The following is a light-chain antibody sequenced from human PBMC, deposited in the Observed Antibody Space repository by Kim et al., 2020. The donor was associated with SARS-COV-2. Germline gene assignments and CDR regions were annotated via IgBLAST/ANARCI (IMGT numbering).Light chain of an antibody. CDR1: TSNIENNF. CDR2: GNS. J-gene: IGLJ3*02. Sequence: QSVLTQPPSVSAAPGQKVTISCSGHTSNIENNFVSWYQQLPGTAPKLIIYGNSNRPSGVPDRFSGSKSGTSASLAITGLQAEDEADYYCQSYDSSLSGWVFGGGTQLTVL. V-gene: IGLV1-40*01. CDR3: QSYDSSLSGWV.